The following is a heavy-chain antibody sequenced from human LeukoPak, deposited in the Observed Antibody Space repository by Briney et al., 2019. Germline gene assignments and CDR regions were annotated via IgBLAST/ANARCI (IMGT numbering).Heavy chain of an antibody. V-gene: IGHV6-1*01. CDR3: ASSGYDYRDGGWFDP. CDR2: TYYRSKWYN. D-gene: IGHD5-12*01. Sequence: SQTLSLTCAISGDSVSSNSAAWNWIRQSPSRGLEWLGRTYYRSKWYNDYAVSVKSRITINPDTSKNQFSLQLNSVTPEDTAVYYCASSGYDYRDGGWFDPWGQGTLVTVSS. J-gene: IGHJ5*02. CDR1: GDSVSSNSAA.